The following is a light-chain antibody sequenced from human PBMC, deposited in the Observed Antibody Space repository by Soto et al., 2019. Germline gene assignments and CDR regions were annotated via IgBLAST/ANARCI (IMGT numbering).Light chain of an antibody. Sequence: DIQMTQSPSTLSASGGDRVTITCRASQSFSTWLAWYQQKPGKAPRLLIYDASILESGVPSRFTGSGSGTEFTLTISSLQPDDFATYYCQQYNSYRTFGQGTKVDIK. J-gene: IGKJ1*01. CDR2: DAS. V-gene: IGKV1-5*01. CDR3: QQYNSYRT. CDR1: QSFSTW.